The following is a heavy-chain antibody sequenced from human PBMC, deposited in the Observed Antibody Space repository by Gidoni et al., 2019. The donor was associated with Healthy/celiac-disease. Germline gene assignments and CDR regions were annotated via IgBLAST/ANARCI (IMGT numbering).Heavy chain of an antibody. D-gene: IGHD6-19*01. CDR3: ARVVSGWGSGPTGEFDY. Sequence: YYVDSVKGRFTISRDNAKNSLYLQMNSLRAEDTAVYYCARVVSGWGSGPTGEFDYWGQGTLVTVSS. J-gene: IGHJ4*02. V-gene: IGHV3-7*01.